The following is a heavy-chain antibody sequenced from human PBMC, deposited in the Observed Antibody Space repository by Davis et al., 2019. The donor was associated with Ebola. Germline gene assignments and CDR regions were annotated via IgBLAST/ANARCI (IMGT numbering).Heavy chain of an antibody. J-gene: IGHJ4*02. CDR2: INTNTGNQ. CDR3: ARAQFPTTSDH. Sequence: ASVQVSCKASGYTFTSYAMNRVRQAPGQGLEWMGWINTNTGNQTYAQGFTGRFVFSLDTSVSTAYLQISSLKAEDTAVYYCARAQFPTTSDHWGQGTLVTVSS. V-gene: IGHV7-4-1*02. D-gene: IGHD1-1*01. CDR1: GYTFTSYA.